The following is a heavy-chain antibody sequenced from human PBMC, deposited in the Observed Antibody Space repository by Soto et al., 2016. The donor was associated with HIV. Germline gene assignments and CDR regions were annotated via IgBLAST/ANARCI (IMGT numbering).Heavy chain of an antibody. CDR2: INHSEDT. CDR3: ARGPAFDSNGYYYGYFDY. D-gene: IGHD3-22*01. J-gene: IGHJ4*02. Sequence: QVQLQQWGAGLLKPSETLSLTCAVYGGSFSGYYWSWIRQSPGKGLEWIGEINHSEDTKYNPSLKSRVTISIDTSKNQFSLKLNSVTAADTAQYYCARGPAFDSNGYYYGYFDYWGQGILVTVSS. CDR1: GGSFSGYY. V-gene: IGHV4-34*02.